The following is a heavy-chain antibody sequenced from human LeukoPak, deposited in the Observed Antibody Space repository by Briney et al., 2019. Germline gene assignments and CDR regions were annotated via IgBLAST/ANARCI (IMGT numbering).Heavy chain of an antibody. CDR2: ISSDGSNT. V-gene: IGHV3-74*01. CDR1: GFTFSNSY. CDR3: SSLPKD. Sequence: GGSLRLSCSASGFTFSNSYMYWVRHAPGKGLVWVSRISSDGSNTIYADSVKGRFTISRDNTKSTLYLQMNGLRAEDTAVYFCSSLPKDWGPGTLVTVSS. J-gene: IGHJ4*02.